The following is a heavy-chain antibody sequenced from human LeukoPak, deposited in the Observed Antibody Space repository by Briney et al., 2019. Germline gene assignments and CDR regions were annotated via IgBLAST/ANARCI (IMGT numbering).Heavy chain of an antibody. Sequence: ASVKVSCKAPGYTFTGYYMHWVRQAPGQGLEWMGWINPNSGGTNYAQKFQGWVTMTRDTSISTAYMELSRLRSDDTAVYYCARGEPAAESTFDYWGQGTLVTVSS. CDR3: ARGEPAAESTFDY. J-gene: IGHJ4*02. V-gene: IGHV1-2*04. CDR1: GYTFTGYY. CDR2: INPNSGGT. D-gene: IGHD2-2*01.